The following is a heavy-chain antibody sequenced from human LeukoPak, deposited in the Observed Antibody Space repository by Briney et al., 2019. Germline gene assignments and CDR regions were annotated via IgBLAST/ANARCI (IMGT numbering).Heavy chain of an antibody. CDR3: VNGDQSSWYRTLLY. CDR1: GFTFSTYA. V-gene: IGHV3-64D*06. D-gene: IGHD6-13*01. Sequence: GGSLRLSCSASGFTFSTYAMHWVRQAPGKGLEYVSAISSNGGSTYYADSVKGRFTISRDNSKNTLYLQMSSLRAEDTAMYYCVNGDQSSWYRTLLYWGQGTLATVSS. J-gene: IGHJ4*02. CDR2: ISSNGGST.